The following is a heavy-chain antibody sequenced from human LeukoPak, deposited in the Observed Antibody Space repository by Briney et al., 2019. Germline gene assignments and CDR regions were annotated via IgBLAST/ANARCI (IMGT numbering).Heavy chain of an antibody. CDR3: AKDWGIAAAGTFFYI. Sequence: GGSLRLSCAAYGFTFDDYAMHWVRQAPGKGLEWVSGISWNSGSIGYADSVKGRFTISRDNAKNSLYLQRNSLRAEDMALYFCAKDWGIAAAGTFFYIWGQGTMVTVSS. V-gene: IGHV3-9*03. D-gene: IGHD6-13*01. J-gene: IGHJ3*02. CDR2: ISWNSGSI. CDR1: GFTFDDYA.